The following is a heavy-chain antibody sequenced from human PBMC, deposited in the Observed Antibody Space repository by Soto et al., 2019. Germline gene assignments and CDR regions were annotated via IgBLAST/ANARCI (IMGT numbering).Heavy chain of an antibody. Sequence: GGSLRLSCAASGFTFSSYTMHWVRQTPGKGLERVSVILYEGSVTYYADSVKGRFTISRDNSKNTVYLKMNSLRAEDTAVYYCAKDMEIAVGPPRWFDPWGQGTLVTVSS. V-gene: IGHV3-30*04. J-gene: IGHJ5*02. CDR3: AKDMEIAVGPPRWFDP. D-gene: IGHD6-19*01. CDR2: ILYEGSVT. CDR1: GFTFSSYT.